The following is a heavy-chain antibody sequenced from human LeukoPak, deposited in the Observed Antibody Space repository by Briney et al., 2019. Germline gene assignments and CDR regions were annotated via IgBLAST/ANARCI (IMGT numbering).Heavy chain of an antibody. CDR2: IYYSGST. CDR1: GGSISSSSYY. Sequence: PSEALSLTCTVSGGSISSSSYYWGWIRQPPGKGLEWIGSIYYSGSTYYNPSLKSRVTISVDTSKNQFSLKLSSVTAADTAVYYCARHKDGYEGYYWGQGTLVTVSS. J-gene: IGHJ4*02. V-gene: IGHV4-39*01. CDR3: ARHKDGYEGYY. D-gene: IGHD5-12*01.